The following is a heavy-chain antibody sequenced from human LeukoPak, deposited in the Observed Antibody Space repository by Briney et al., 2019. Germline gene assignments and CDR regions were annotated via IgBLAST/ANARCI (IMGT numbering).Heavy chain of an antibody. V-gene: IGHV3-23*01. D-gene: IGHD6-25*01. J-gene: IGHJ4*02. Sequence: GGSLRLSCAASGFTFNSYAMSWVRQAPGKGLEWVSAISDSGANTYYAVSVRGRFTISRDNLNSLRAEDTAIYYCAKDAGRSGVDYFDYWGQGTLVTVSS. CDR3: AKDAGRSGVDYFDY. CDR1: GFTFNSYA. CDR2: ISDSGANT.